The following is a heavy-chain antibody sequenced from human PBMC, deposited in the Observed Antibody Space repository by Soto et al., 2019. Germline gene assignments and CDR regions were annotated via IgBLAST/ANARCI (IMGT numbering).Heavy chain of an antibody. Sequence: QVQLVQSGAEVKKPGASVKVSCKTSGYNFTRYGFSWVRQAPGQGLGWMGWISGSNDDTNYAQKFRDRVTMTKDTPTSTAYMELRSLRSADTAVYYCARDSSSGYFDSSDYPTGFDFWGQGTLVTVSS. V-gene: IGHV1-18*01. D-gene: IGHD3-22*01. CDR2: ISGSNDDT. CDR1: GYNFTRYG. CDR3: ARDSSSGYFDSSDYPTGFDF. J-gene: IGHJ4*02.